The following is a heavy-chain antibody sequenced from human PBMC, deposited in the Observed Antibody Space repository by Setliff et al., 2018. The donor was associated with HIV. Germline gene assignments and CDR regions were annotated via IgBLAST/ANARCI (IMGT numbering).Heavy chain of an antibody. J-gene: IGHJ4*02. D-gene: IGHD3-3*01. CDR3: ARGGGTIIGANFDY. CDR1: GGSISNSDYY. V-gene: IGHV4-39*07. CDR2: IYYSGST. Sequence: KPSETLSLTCTVSGGSISNSDYYWGWIRQSPGKGLEWIATIYYSGSTYYNPPLMSRVTISVDTPKNQFSLKLSSVTAADTAVYYCARGGGTIIGANFDYWGQG.